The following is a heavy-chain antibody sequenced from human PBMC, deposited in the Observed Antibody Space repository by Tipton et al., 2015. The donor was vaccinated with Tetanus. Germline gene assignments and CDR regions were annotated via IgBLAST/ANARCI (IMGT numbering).Heavy chain of an antibody. Sequence: TLSLTCAVYGGSFSGYYWSWIRQPPGKGLEWIGEINHSGSTNYNPSLKSRVTIPVDTSKNQFSLKLSSVTAADTAVYYCARWVLLWYSSKDAFDIWGQGTMVTVSS. CDR2: INHSGST. CDR1: GGSFSGYY. J-gene: IGHJ3*02. V-gene: IGHV4-34*01. D-gene: IGHD6-13*01. CDR3: ARWVLLWYSSKDAFDI.